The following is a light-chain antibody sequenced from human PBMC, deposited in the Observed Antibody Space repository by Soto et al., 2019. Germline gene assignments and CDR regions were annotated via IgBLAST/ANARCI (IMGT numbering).Light chain of an antibody. Sequence: EIVMTQSPATLSVSPGERATLSCRASQSVSSNLAWYQQKPGQAPRLLISGASTRATGIPARFSGSGSGTEFTLTISSLLSEDFAVYYCQQYNDWAPLTFGGGTKVEIK. CDR3: QQYNDWAPLT. CDR1: QSVSSN. J-gene: IGKJ4*01. CDR2: GAS. V-gene: IGKV3D-15*01.